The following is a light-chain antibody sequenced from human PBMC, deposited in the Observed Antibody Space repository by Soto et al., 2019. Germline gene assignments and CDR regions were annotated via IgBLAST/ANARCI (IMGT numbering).Light chain of an antibody. CDR1: SSNIGAGYD. CDR2: GNS. CDR3: QPYDSSRSGSV. V-gene: IGLV1-40*01. Sequence: QSVLTQPPSVSGAPGQRVTISCTGRSSNIGAGYDVHWYQQLPGTAPKLLIYGNSNRPSGVPDRFSGSKSGTSASLAITGLQAEDEADYYRQPYDSSRSGSVFGGGTKLTVL. J-gene: IGLJ3*02.